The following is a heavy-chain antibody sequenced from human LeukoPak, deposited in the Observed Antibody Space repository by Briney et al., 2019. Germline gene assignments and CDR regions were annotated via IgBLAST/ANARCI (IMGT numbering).Heavy chain of an antibody. D-gene: IGHD2-2*01. V-gene: IGHV4-34*01. CDR3: ARDLVVPAAISYYYYGMDV. CDR2: INHSGST. J-gene: IGHJ6*02. Sequence: SETLSLTCAVYGGSFSGYYWSWIRQPPGKGLEWIGEINHSGSTNYNPSLKSRVTISVDTSKNQFSLKLSSVTAADTAVYYCARDLVVPAAISYYYYGMDVWGQGTTVTVSS. CDR1: GGSFSGYY.